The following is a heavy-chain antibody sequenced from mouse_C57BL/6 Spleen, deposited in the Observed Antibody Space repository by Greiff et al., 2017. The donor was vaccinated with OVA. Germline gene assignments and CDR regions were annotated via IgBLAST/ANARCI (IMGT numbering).Heavy chain of an antibody. CDR1: GYTFTSYW. V-gene: IGHV1-64*01. J-gene: IGHJ1*03. Sequence: QVQLQQPGAELVKPGASVKLSCKASGYTFTSYWMHWVKQRPGQGLEWIGMIHPTSGSTNYNEKFKSKATLTVDKSSSTAYMQLSSLTSEDSAVYYGARDTTVVEGWYFDVWGTGTTVTVSS. D-gene: IGHD1-1*01. CDR2: IHPTSGST. CDR3: ARDTTVVEGWYFDV.